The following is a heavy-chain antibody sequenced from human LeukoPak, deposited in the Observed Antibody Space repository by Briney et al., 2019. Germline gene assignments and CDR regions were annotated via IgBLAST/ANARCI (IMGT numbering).Heavy chain of an antibody. D-gene: IGHD5-24*01. J-gene: IGHJ6*02. Sequence: PGGSLRLSCAASGFTFSSYGMHWVRQAPGKGLEWVAVIWYDGSNKYYADSVKGRFTISRDNSKNTLYLQMNSLRAEDTAVYYCAREFEQRWLQRGMDVWGQGTTVTVSS. CDR3: AREFEQRWLQRGMDV. CDR2: IWYDGSNK. CDR1: GFTFSSYG. V-gene: IGHV3-33*01.